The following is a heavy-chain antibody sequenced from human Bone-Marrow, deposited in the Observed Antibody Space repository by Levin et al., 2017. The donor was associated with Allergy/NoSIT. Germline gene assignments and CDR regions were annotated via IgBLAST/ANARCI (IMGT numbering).Heavy chain of an antibody. Sequence: WASVKVSCKASGYTFTSYYMHWVRQAPGQGLEWMGIINPSGGSTSYAQKFQGRVTMTRDTSTSTVYMELSSLRSEDTAVYYCARALELAAADLYSVDLDYWGQGTLVTVSS. CDR2: INPSGGST. J-gene: IGHJ4*02. V-gene: IGHV1-46*01. CDR1: GYTFTSYY. CDR3: ARALELAAADLYSVDLDY. D-gene: IGHD6-13*01.